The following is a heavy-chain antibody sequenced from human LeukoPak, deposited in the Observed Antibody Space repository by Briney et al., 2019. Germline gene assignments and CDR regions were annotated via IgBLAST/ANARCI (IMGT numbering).Heavy chain of an antibody. Sequence: GALRLSCAASGFIFSSYGMHWVRQAPGKGLEWVAFIRYDGSNKYYADSVRGRFTISRDNAKNTLYLQMNSLRAEDTAVYYCARGLGDLYYFDYWGQGTLVTVSS. CDR2: IRYDGSNK. D-gene: IGHD3-10*01. CDR3: ARGLGDLYYFDY. CDR1: GFIFSSYG. J-gene: IGHJ4*02. V-gene: IGHV3-30*02.